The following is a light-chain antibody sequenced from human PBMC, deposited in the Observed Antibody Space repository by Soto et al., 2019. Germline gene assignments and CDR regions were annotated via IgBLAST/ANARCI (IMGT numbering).Light chain of an antibody. CDR3: QQYHIYSGT. V-gene: IGKV3-15*01. CDR1: QSVGGS. Sequence: EIVLTQSPGTLSVSPGERVTLSCRASQSVGGSLAWYRQKPGQAPSLLVYGASTRATGIPARFSGSGSGTEFTLTINSLQPDDFATYYCQQYHIYSGTFGQGTKVDIK. CDR2: GAS. J-gene: IGKJ1*01.